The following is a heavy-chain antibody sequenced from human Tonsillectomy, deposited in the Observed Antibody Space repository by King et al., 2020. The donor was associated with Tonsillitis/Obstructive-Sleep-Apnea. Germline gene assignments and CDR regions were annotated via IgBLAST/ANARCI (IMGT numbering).Heavy chain of an antibody. J-gene: IGHJ4*02. CDR1: GFTFSSYG. V-gene: IGHV3-33*01. CDR2: IWYDGSNK. Sequence: VQLVESGGGVVQPGRSLRLSCAASGFTFSSYGMHWVRQAPGKGLEWVAVIWYDGSNKYYADSVKGRFTISRDNSKNTLYLQMNSLRAEATAVYYCARDYEGDYFDYWGQGTLVTVSS. D-gene: IGHD5-12*01. CDR3: ARDYEGDYFDY.